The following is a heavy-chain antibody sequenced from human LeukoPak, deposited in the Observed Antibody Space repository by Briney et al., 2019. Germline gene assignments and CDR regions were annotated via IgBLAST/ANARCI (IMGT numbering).Heavy chain of an antibody. Sequence: GGSLRLSCAASGFIFSSYAMSWVRQAPGKGLEWVSAISGSGGSTYYADSVKGRFTISRDNSKNTLYLQMNSLRAEDTAVYYCANFGCTSTSCLDYWGQGTLVTVSS. V-gene: IGHV3-23*01. J-gene: IGHJ4*02. D-gene: IGHD2-2*01. CDR2: ISGSGGST. CDR1: GFIFSSYA. CDR3: ANFGCTSTSCLDY.